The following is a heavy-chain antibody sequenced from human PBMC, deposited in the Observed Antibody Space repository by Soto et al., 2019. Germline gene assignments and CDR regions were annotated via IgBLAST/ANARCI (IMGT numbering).Heavy chain of an antibody. CDR3: ATLGYCSSTSCYRYYYYMDV. CDR2: MNPNSGNT. D-gene: IGHD2-2*01. Sequence: QVQLVQSGAEVKKPGASVKVSCKASGYTFTSYDINWVRQATGQGLEWMGWMNPNSGNTGYAQKFQGRVTITRNNYISTAYMELSSLRSEDTAVYYCATLGYCSSTSCYRYYYYMDVWGKGTTVTVSS. CDR1: GYTFTSYD. J-gene: IGHJ6*03. V-gene: IGHV1-8*01.